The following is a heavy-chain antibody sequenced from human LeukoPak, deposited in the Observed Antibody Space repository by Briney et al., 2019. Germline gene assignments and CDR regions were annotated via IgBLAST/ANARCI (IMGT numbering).Heavy chain of an antibody. D-gene: IGHD4-23*01. CDR1: GFTFSNYW. V-gene: IGHV3-7*01. CDR3: ARDETTVVTGEDYFDY. Sequence: LTGGSLRLSCAASGFTFSNYWMTWVRQAPGKGLEWVANIKEDGSEKYYLDSVRGRFTISRDNAKNSLYLQMNSLRAEDTAVYYCARDETTVVTGEDYFDYWGQGTLVTVSS. J-gene: IGHJ4*02. CDR2: IKEDGSEK.